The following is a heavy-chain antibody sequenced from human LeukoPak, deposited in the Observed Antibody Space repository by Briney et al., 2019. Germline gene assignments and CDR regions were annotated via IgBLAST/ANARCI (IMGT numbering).Heavy chain of an antibody. CDR1: RFTFSSYS. J-gene: IGHJ4*02. CDR2: ISSSSSYI. CDR3: ARARYSSGWYGDY. Sequence: PGGSLRLSCAASRFTFSSYSMNWVRQAPGKGLEWVSSISSSSSYIYYADSVKGRFTISRDNAKNSLYLQMNSLRAEDTAVYYCARARYSSGWYGDYWGQGTLVTVSS. D-gene: IGHD6-19*01. V-gene: IGHV3-21*01.